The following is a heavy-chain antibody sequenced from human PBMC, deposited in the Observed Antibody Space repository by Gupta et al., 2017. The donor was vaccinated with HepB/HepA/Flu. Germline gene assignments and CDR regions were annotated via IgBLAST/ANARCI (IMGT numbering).Heavy chain of an antibody. D-gene: IGHD5-24*01. CDR1: GFTLDTNS. CDR2: ISRSSKTI. Sequence: EVQLEESGGGFVQTGGSLGLSCAASGFTLDTNSMNWVRQVPGKGLEWLAYISRSSKTIYYAGSVEGRFTVSRDLAKNSLYLQMSSLRDEDTAIYYCARTNRGGYNPNGFDTWGQGAPVTVSS. J-gene: IGHJ4*02. CDR3: ARTNRGGYNPNGFDT. V-gene: IGHV3-48*02.